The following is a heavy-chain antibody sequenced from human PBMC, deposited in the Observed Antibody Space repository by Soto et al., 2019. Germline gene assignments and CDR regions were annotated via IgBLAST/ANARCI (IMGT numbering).Heavy chain of an antibody. CDR3: ARRGGYDPSFVS. D-gene: IGHD5-12*01. J-gene: IGHJ5*01. CDR2: IYPGDSHT. CDR1: GYDFATYW. Sequence: EVQLVQSGAEVKQPGESLKISCAASGYDFATYWIACVRQMPGRGLEWMGIIYPGDSHTTYSPSFPGQVTISADKSISTAYVQGSSLKASDTARYYCARRGGYDPSFVSWGQGTLFTVSS. V-gene: IGHV5-51*03.